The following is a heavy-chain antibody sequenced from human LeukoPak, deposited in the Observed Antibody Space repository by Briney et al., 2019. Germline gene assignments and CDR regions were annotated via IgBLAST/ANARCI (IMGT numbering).Heavy chain of an antibody. CDR1: GCTFSSYA. J-gene: IGHJ3*02. CDR2: IIPILGIA. CDR3: ARCSTAPSDAFDI. V-gene: IGHV1-69*04. Sequence: ASVKVSFKASGCTFSSYAFIWVRQAPGQGLEWMGRIIPILGIANYAQKFQGRVTITADKSTSTAYMELSSLRSEDTAVYYCARCSTAPSDAFDIWGQGTMVTVSS. D-gene: IGHD2-21*02.